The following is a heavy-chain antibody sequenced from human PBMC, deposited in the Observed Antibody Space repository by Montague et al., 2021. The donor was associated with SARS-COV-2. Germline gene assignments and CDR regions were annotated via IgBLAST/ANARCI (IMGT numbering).Heavy chain of an antibody. J-gene: IGHJ3*02. CDR3: ARGSYGPGAFDI. V-gene: IGHV4-59*01. D-gene: IGHD5-18*01. CDR2: IYYSGST. Sequence: SEILSLTCTVSGGSISSYYWSWIRQPPGKGLEWIGYIYYSGSTNYNPSLKSRVTISLDTSKNQFSLKLNSVTAADTAVYYCARGSYGPGAFDIWGQGTMVTVSS. CDR1: GGSISSYY.